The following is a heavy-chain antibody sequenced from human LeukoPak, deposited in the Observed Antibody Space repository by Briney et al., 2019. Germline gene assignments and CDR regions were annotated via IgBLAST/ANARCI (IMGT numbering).Heavy chain of an antibody. CDR2: INPNSGGT. V-gene: IGHV1-2*04. D-gene: IGHD1-26*01. CDR3: ARVKWELSSHDGAFDI. J-gene: IGHJ3*02. Sequence: ASVKVSCKASGYTFTGYYMHWVRQAPGQGLEWMGWINPNSGGTNYAQKFQGWVTMTRGTSISTAYMELSRLRSDDTAVYYCARVKWELSSHDGAFDIWGQGTMVTVSS. CDR1: GYTFTGYY.